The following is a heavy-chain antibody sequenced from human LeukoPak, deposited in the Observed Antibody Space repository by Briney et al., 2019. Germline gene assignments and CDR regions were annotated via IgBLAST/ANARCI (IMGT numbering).Heavy chain of an antibody. D-gene: IGHD5-12*01. CDR3: ARDTRGYSGYDPFDY. CDR1: GFTFSSYA. J-gene: IGHJ4*02. V-gene: IGHV3-30-3*01. Sequence: GGSLILSCAASGFTFSSYAMHWVRQAPGKGLEWVAVISYDGSNKYYADSVKGRFTISRDNSKNTLYLQMNSLRAEDTAVYYCARDTRGYSGYDPFDYWGQGTLVTVSS. CDR2: ISYDGSNK.